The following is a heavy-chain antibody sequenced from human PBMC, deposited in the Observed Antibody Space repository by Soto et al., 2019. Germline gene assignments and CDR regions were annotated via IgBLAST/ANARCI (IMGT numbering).Heavy chain of an antibody. CDR2: ISSSSSYI. D-gene: IGHD1-1*01. CDR1: GFTFSSYS. CDR3: ARQLERGGGYYYGMDV. V-gene: IGHV3-21*01. J-gene: IGHJ6*02. Sequence: PGGSLRLSCAASGFTFSSYSMNWVRQAPGKGLEWVSSISSSSSYIYYADSVKGRFTISRDNAKNSLYLQMNSLRAEDTAVYYCARQLERGGGYYYGMDVWGQGTVVTVSS.